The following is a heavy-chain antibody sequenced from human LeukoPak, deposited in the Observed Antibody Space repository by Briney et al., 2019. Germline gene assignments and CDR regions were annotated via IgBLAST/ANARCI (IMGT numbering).Heavy chain of an antibody. V-gene: IGHV3-74*01. CDR3: ARDSYSPRVYPNYFDY. J-gene: IGHJ4*02. CDR1: GFTFSSYW. Sequence: GGSLRLSCAASGFTFSSYWMHWVRQAPGKGLVWFSRINSDGSSTSYADSVKGRFTISRDNAKNTLYLQMNSLRAEDTAVYYCARDSYSPRVYPNYFDYWGQGTLVTVSS. D-gene: IGHD2-15*01. CDR2: INSDGSST.